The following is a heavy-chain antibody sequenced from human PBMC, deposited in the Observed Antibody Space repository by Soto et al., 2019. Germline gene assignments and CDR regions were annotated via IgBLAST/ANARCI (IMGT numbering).Heavy chain of an antibody. CDR1: GFSVRTNY. J-gene: IGHJ6*02. Sequence: EEQLVESGGGLIQPGGSLRLSCAASGFSVRTNYMSWVRQVPGKGLEWVSLIYSGGSTHYTDSVRGRFTISSDSSKNTVYHQMDSLRVEDTAGYYCAREGEGAPPRYYYGMDVWGQGATVTVS. CDR3: AREGEGAPPRYYYGMDV. D-gene: IGHD1-26*01. CDR2: IYSGGST. V-gene: IGHV3-53*01.